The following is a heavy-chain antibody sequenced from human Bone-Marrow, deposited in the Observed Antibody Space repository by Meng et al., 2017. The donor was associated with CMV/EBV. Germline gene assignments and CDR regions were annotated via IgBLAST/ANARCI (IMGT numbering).Heavy chain of an antibody. Sequence: SLRLSCEASGCTFSSYAMSWVRQAPGKGLEWVSVIYSGGSSTYYADSVKGRFTISRDNSKNTLYLQMNSLRAEDTAVYYCAKDSPFDYWGQGTLVTVSS. CDR3: AKDSPFDY. CDR2: IYSGGSST. J-gene: IGHJ4*02. V-gene: IGHV3-23*03. CDR1: GCTFSSYA.